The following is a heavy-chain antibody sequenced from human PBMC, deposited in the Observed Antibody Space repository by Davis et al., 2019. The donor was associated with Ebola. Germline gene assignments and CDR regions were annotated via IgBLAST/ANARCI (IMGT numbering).Heavy chain of an antibody. CDR2: MNPNSGNT. CDR3: ARAHLYDYICGSYPYFDY. V-gene: IGHV1-8*01. J-gene: IGHJ4*02. CDR1: GYTFTSYD. D-gene: IGHD3-16*02. Sequence: ASVKVSCKASGYTFTSYDINWVRQATGQGLEWMGWMNPNSGNTGYAQKFQGRVTMTRNTSISTAYMELSSLRSEDTAVYYCARAHLYDYICGSYPYFDYWGQGTLVTVSS.